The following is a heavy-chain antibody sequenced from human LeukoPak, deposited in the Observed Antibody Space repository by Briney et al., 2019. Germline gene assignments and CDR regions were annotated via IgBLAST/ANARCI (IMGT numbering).Heavy chain of an antibody. J-gene: IGHJ6*03. CDR2: IYYTGAT. D-gene: IGHD4-11*01. V-gene: IGHV4-59*08. CDR1: GGSITTYY. Sequence: SETLSLTCTVSGGSITTYYWSWIRQPPGKRLEWMGYIYYTGATNYNPSFKSRVTISVDTSKNQFSLRVNSVTDADTAVYYCARLHYSKDGISRPSMDVWGRGTTVIVSS. CDR3: ARLHYSKDGISRPSMDV.